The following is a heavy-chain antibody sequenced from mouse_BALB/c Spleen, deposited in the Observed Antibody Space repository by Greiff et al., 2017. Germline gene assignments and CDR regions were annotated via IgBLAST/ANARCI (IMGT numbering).Heavy chain of an antibody. CDR1: GFTFSSYG. D-gene: IGHD2-1*01. V-gene: IGHV5-6-3*01. CDR2: INSNGGST. CDR3: ARDGNYAAWFAY. Sequence: VQLKESGGGLVQPGGSLKLSCAASGFTFSSYGMSWVRQTPDKRLELVATINSNGGSTYYPDSVKGRFTISRDNAKNTLYLQMSSLKSEDTAMYYCARDGNYAAWFAYWGQGTLVTVSA. J-gene: IGHJ3*01.